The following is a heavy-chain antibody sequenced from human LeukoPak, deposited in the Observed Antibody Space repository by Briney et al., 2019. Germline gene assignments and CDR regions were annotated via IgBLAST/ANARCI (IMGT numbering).Heavy chain of an antibody. D-gene: IGHD6-19*01. CDR3: AKGISGWSDY. CDR2: ISSTSSYI. CDR1: GFTFSTYH. J-gene: IGHJ4*02. V-gene: IGHV3-21*06. Sequence: PGGSLRLSCAASGFTFSTYHMNWVRQTPGKGLEWVSSISSTSSYIYYADSVKGRFTISRNNAKNSLYLQMNSLRAEDTAVYYCAKGISGWSDYWGQGTLVTVSS.